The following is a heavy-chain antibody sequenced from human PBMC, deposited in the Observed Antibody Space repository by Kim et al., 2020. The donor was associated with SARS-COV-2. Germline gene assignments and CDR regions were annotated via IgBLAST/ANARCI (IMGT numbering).Heavy chain of an antibody. CDR3: ARDWSTAVAGISDY. D-gene: IGHD6-19*01. CDR1: GYTFTSYG. Sequence: ASVKVSCKASGYTFTSYGISWVRQAPGQGLEWMGWISAYNGNTNYAQKLQGRVTMTTDTSTSTAYMELRSLRSDDTAVYYCARDWSTAVAGISDYWGQGTLVTVSS. J-gene: IGHJ4*01. V-gene: IGHV1-18*04. CDR2: ISAYNGNT.